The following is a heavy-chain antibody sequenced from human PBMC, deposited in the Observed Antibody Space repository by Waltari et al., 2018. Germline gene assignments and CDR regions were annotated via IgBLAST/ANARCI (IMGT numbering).Heavy chain of an antibody. Sequence: EVQLVESGGGLVQPGGSLRLHGAASGFNHRTYDLTWARQVRGKGLEWVASIGAAGETKYLDSVKGRFTISRESAKNSLNLQMNSLTGGDTAVYHCARGDPTAGAIDYWGQGTLVTVSS. D-gene: IGHD3-9*01. CDR2: IGAAGET. J-gene: IGHJ4*02. V-gene: IGHV3-13*01. CDR3: ARGDPTAGAIDY. CDR1: GFNHRTYD.